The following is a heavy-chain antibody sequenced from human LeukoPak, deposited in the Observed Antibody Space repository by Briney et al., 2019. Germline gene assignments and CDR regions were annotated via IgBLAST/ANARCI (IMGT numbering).Heavy chain of an antibody. CDR2: INGNSGGA. Sequence: GASVKVSCKASGYTFTGYYMHWVRQAPGQGHEWMGWINGNSGGANYAQKFQGRVTMTRDTSISTAYMELSRLRSEDTAVYYCARQRGGQYEDAFDIWGQGTMVTVSS. J-gene: IGHJ3*02. D-gene: IGHD2-8*01. CDR3: ARQRGGQYEDAFDI. CDR1: GYTFTGYY. V-gene: IGHV1-2*02.